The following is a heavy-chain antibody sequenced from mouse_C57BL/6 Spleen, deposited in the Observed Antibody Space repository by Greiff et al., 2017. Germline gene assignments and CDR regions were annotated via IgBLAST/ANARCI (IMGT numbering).Heavy chain of an antibody. CDR3: ARDEVLRYYAMDY. CDR1: GFTFSSYA. CDR2: ISDGGSYT. Sequence: DVKLVESGGGLVKPGGSLKLSCAASGFTFSSYAMSWVRQTPEKRLEWVATISDGGSYTYYPDNVKGRFTISRDNAKNNLYLQMSHLKSEDTAMYYCARDEVLRYYAMDYWGQGTSVTVSS. V-gene: IGHV5-4*01. J-gene: IGHJ4*01. D-gene: IGHD1-1*01.